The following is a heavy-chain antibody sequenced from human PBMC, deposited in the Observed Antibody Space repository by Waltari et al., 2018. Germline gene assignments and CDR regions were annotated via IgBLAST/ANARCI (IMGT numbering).Heavy chain of an antibody. V-gene: IGHV1-3*01. Sequence: QVQLVQSGAEVKKPGASVKVSCKASGYTFNSYAMHWVRQAPGQRLEWMGWINAGNGNTKYSQKFQGRVTITRDTSASTAYMELSSLRSEDTAVYYCASVVGAARRGGFDPWGQGTLVTVSS. CDR3: ASVVGAARRGGFDP. CDR2: INAGNGNT. J-gene: IGHJ5*02. CDR1: GYTFNSYA. D-gene: IGHD6-6*01.